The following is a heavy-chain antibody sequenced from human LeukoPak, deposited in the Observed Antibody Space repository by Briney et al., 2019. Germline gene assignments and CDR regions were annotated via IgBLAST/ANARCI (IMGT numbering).Heavy chain of an antibody. Sequence: SETLSLTCAVSGGSISSSSYYWGWIRQPPGKGLEWIGSIYYSGSTYYNPSLKSRVTISVDTSKNQFSLKLSSVTAADTAVYYCASLTTITMIVVVVNDAFDIWGQGTMVTVSS. V-gene: IGHV4-39*01. D-gene: IGHD3-22*01. CDR2: IYYSGST. J-gene: IGHJ3*02. CDR3: ASLTTITMIVVVVNDAFDI. CDR1: GGSISSSSYY.